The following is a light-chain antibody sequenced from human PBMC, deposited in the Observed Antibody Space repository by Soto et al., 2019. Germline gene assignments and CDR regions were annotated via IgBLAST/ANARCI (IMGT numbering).Light chain of an antibody. V-gene: IGLV1-40*01. CDR2: GNS. CDR3: CSHAGRNTYV. CDR1: SSNIGAGYV. Sequence: QSVLTQPPSVSGAPGQRVTISCTGSSSNIGAGYVVHWYQQLPGTAPKLLIYGNSNRPSGVPDQFSGSKSGTSASLAITGLQSEDEADYYCCSHAGRNTYVFGTGTKVTVL. J-gene: IGLJ1*01.